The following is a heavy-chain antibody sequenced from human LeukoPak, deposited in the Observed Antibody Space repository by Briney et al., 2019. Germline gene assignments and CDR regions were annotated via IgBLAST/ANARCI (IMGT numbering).Heavy chain of an antibody. Sequence: PGGSLRLSCAASGFTFSNYAMSWVRQAPGKGLEWVSAISGSASSTYHADSVKGRFTISRDNSKNTLYLQMNSLRAEDTAVYYCANSGNYYGSGSYHQFDYWGQGTLVTVSS. D-gene: IGHD3-10*01. CDR1: GFTFSNYA. CDR3: ANSGNYYGSGSYHQFDY. V-gene: IGHV3-23*01. J-gene: IGHJ4*02. CDR2: ISGSASST.